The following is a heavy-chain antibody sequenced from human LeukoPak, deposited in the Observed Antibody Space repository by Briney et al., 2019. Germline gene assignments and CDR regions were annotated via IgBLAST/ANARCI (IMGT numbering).Heavy chain of an antibody. J-gene: IGHJ6*03. CDR3: ARGRVSSSTWHSTYYYYFYMDV. D-gene: IGHD4-11*01. V-gene: IGHV4-59*01. Sequence: PSETLSLTCSVSDDSITIYYWTWIRQPPGKVLEWIGYIDHTGTTNYNPSLNSRVTISRDTSKNHFSLQLSSVTAADTAVYFCARGRVSSSTWHSTYYYYFYMDVWGKGTTVTVSS. CDR2: IDHTGTT. CDR1: DDSITIYY.